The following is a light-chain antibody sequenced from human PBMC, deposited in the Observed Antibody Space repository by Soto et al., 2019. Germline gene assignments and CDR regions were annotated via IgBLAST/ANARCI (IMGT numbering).Light chain of an antibody. J-gene: IGLJ1*01. CDR2: GVS. CDR1: ISDFVVYNY. Sequence: QSVLTQPASVSGSPGQSITISCTGTISDFVVYNYVSWYQQHPGKAPKLMIYGVSNRPSGVSNRFSGSKSGNTASLTISGLQAEDEADYYCSSLTTSFTYVFGTGTKVTVL. CDR3: SSLTTSFTYV. V-gene: IGLV2-14*01.